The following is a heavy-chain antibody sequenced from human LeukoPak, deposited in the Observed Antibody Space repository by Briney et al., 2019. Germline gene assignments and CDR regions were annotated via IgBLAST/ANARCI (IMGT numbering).Heavy chain of an antibody. J-gene: IGHJ5*02. V-gene: IGHV4-34*01. Sequence: SETLSLTCAVYGGSFSGYYWSWIRQPPGKGPEWIGEINHSGSTNYNPSLKSRVTISVDTSKNQFSLKLSSVTAADTAVYYCARGKGMQIVVVPAAHEGWFDPWGQGTLVTVSS. CDR3: ARGKGMQIVVVPAAHEGWFDP. CDR2: INHSGST. D-gene: IGHD2-2*01. CDR1: GGSFSGYY.